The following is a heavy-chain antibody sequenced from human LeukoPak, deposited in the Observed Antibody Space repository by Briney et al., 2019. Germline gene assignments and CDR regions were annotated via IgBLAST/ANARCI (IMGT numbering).Heavy chain of an antibody. D-gene: IGHD6-13*01. CDR3: ARGGGAAPGT. Sequence: SETLSLTCAVFGGSFSGYYRTWIRQPPGKGLEWIGEINDSGSTNYNPSLKSRVTISVDTSKNQFSLKLSSVTAADTAVYYRARGGGAAPGTWGQGTLVIVSS. CDR2: INDSGST. CDR1: GGSFSGYY. V-gene: IGHV4-34*01. J-gene: IGHJ4*02.